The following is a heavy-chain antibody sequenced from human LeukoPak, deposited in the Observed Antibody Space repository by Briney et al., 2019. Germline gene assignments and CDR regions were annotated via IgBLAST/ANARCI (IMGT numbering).Heavy chain of an antibody. V-gene: IGHV3-11*04. CDR1: GFTFSDYY. D-gene: IGHD4-11*01. Sequence: GGSLRLSCAASGFTFSDYYMSWVRQAPGKGLEWVSYISSSGSTIHYADSVRGRFTISRDNAKKSLYLQMNSLRAEDTAVYYRARPGLPFYYYYMDVWGKGTTVIVSS. CDR3: ARPGLPFYYYYMDV. J-gene: IGHJ6*03. CDR2: ISSSGSTI.